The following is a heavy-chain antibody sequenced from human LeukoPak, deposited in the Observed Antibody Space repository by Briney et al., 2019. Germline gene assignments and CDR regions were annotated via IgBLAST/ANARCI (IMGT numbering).Heavy chain of an antibody. J-gene: IGHJ3*02. CDR1: GGTFSSYA. Sequence: SVKVSCEASGGTFSSYAISWVRQAPGQGLEWMGGIIPIFSTANYAQKFQGRVTITTDESTSTAYMELSSLRSEDTAVYYCASLRGDYCTNGVCPPEEAFDIWGQGTMVTVSS. D-gene: IGHD2-8*01. V-gene: IGHV1-69*05. CDR2: IIPIFSTA. CDR3: ASLRGDYCTNGVCPPEEAFDI.